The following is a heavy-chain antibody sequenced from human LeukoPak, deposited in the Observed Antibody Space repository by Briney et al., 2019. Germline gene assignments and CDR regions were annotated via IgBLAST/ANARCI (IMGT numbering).Heavy chain of an antibody. D-gene: IGHD6-19*01. CDR1: GYTFTGYY. V-gene: IGHV1-2*02. J-gene: IGHJ3*02. CDR2: INPNSGGT. CDR3: ARVFRQWLVRNAFDI. Sequence: ASVKVSCKASGYTFTGYYMHWVRQAPGQGLEWMGWINPNSGGTNYAQKFQGRVTMTRDTSISTAYMELSRLRSDDTAVYYCARVFRQWLVRNAFDIWGQGTMVTDSS.